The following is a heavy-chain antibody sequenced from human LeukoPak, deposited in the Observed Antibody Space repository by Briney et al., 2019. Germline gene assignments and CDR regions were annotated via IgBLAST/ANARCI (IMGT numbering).Heavy chain of an antibody. D-gene: IGHD1-26*01. J-gene: IGHJ3*02. CDR2: IYPGDSDT. V-gene: IGHV5-51*01. CDR1: GYSFANYW. Sequence: GESLKISCKGSGYSFANYWIGWVRQMPGKGLEWMGVIYPGDSDTRYSPSFQGQVTISADKSISTAYLQWSSLKASDTAIFYCARAIVGATTLDIWGQGTMVTVSS. CDR3: ARAIVGATTLDI.